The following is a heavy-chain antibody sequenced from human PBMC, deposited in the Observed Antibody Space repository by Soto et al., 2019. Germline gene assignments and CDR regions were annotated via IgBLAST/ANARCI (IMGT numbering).Heavy chain of an antibody. J-gene: IGHJ4*02. CDR1: GFSLSSTRMA. CDR2: IYWDDDK. CDR3: AHIVVAGLGYYFDY. Sequence: QITLKESGPTLVKPTQTLTLTCTFSGFSLSSTRMAVGWIRQPPGKALEWLALIYWDDDKRYRPFLKSRLTITKDTSKNHVVLTMSHMDPVDTARYYCAHIVVAGLGYYFDYWGQGTLVTVSS. D-gene: IGHD6-19*01. V-gene: IGHV2-5*02.